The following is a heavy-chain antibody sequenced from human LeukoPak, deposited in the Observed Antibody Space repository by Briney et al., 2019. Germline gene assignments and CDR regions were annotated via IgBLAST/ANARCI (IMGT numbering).Heavy chain of an antibody. D-gene: IGHD2-2*01. Sequence: SETLSLTCIVSGGSVSGGSISSYFWSWIRQPPGKGLEWIGYGFYSGSTNYNPSLKSRVTRSVETSKNQFLLKLCSVTAAATAVYYCARGGEYLYWFDPWGQGTLVTVSS. CDR2: GFYSGST. J-gene: IGHJ5*02. CDR1: GGSVSGGSISSYF. CDR3: ARGGEYLYWFDP. V-gene: IGHV4-61*01.